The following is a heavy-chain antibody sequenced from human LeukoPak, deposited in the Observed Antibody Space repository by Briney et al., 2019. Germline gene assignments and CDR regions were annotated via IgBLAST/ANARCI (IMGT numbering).Heavy chain of an antibody. CDR1: ALTFSTYA. J-gene: IGHJ4*02. Sequence: HPGRSLRLSCAALALTFSTYAMSWVRPAPGKGLEWGSAISGSGGTTYYADPVKGRFTISRDNSRNTLYLQMNCLRAEDTAVYYCAKDVLWRSSSSSFDYWGQGTLVTVSS. CDR3: AKDVLWRSSSSSFDY. D-gene: IGHD6-6*01. V-gene: IGHV3-23*01. CDR2: ISGSGGTT.